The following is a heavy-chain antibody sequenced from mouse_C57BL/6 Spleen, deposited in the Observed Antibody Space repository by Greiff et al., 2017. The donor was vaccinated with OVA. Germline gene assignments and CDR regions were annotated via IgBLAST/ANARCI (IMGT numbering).Heavy chain of an antibody. CDR3: ARGDGNYVRNWYFDV. V-gene: IGHV1-39*01. Sequence: EVKLMESGPELVKPGASVKISCKASGYSFTDYNMNWVKQSNGKSLEWIGVINPNYGTTSYNQKFKGKATLTVDQSSSTAYMQLNSLTSEDSAVYYCARGDGNYVRNWYFDVWGTGTTVTVSS. CDR1: GYSFTDYN. J-gene: IGHJ1*03. CDR2: INPNYGTT. D-gene: IGHD2-1*01.